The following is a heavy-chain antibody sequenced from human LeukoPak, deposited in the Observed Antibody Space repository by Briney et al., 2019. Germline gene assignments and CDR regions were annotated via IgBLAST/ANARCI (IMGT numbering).Heavy chain of an antibody. J-gene: IGHJ4*02. V-gene: IGHV1-46*01. D-gene: IGHD6-13*01. CDR1: GYTFTSYY. CDR2: INPSGGST. Sequence: ASVKVSCKASGYTFTSYYMHWVRRAPGQGLEWMGIINPSGGSTSYAQKFQGRVTMTRDMSTSTVYMELSSLRSEDTAVYYCARGNLRRQQLVLGHPLYDYWGQGTLVTVSS. CDR3: ARGNLRRQQLVLGHPLYDY.